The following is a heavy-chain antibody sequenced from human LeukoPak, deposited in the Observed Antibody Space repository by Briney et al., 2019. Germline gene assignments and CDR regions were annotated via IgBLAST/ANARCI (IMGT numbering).Heavy chain of an antibody. V-gene: IGHV3-23*01. CDR2: ISGSGSTT. J-gene: IGHJ4*02. D-gene: IGHD6-19*01. Sequence: GGSLRPSCAASGFTFSSYAMNWVRQTPGKGLEWVSTISGSGSTTYYADSVKGRFTISRDNSKTTLYLRMNTLRTEDTAVYYCAKDLRGSGWYFDYWGQGTLVAVSS. CDR3: AKDLRGSGWYFDY. CDR1: GFTFSSYA.